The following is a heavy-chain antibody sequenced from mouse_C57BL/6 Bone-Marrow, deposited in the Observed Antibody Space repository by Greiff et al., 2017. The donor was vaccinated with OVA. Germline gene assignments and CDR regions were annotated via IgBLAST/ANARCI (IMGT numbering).Heavy chain of an antibody. Sequence: QVQLQQSGAELARPGASVKLSCKASGYTFTSYGISWVKQRTGQGLEWIGEIYPRSGNTYYNEKFKGKATLTADKSSSTAYMELRSLTSEDSAVYFCASEVYYGSSYSYWGQGTTLTVSS. CDR3: ASEVYYGSSYSY. J-gene: IGHJ2*01. D-gene: IGHD1-1*01. CDR1: GYTFTSYG. CDR2: IYPRSGNT. V-gene: IGHV1-81*01.